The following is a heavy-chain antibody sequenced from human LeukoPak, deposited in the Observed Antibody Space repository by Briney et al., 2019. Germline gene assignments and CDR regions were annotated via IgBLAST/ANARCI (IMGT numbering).Heavy chain of an antibody. J-gene: IGHJ4*02. CDR3: ARSQWLYLSEDY. CDR1: GYTLSNHA. Sequence: ASVKVSCKGSGYTLSNHAFSWVRQAPGQGLEWMGWISAYNGNTNYAQKLQGRVTMTTDTSTSTAYMELRSLRSDDTAVYYCARSQWLYLSEDYWGQGTLVTVSS. CDR2: ISAYNGNT. D-gene: IGHD6-19*01. V-gene: IGHV1-18*04.